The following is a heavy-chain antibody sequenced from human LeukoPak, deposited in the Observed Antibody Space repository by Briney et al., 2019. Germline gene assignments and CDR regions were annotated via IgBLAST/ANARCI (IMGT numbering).Heavy chain of an antibody. Sequence: GGSLRLSCAASGFTFSSYAMSWVRQAPGKGLEWVSAISGSGGSTYYADSVKGRFTISRDNSKNTLHLQMNSLIAEDPAEYYCAISGIGAVDFWGRGTLVTVSS. J-gene: IGHJ4*02. V-gene: IGHV3-23*01. CDR3: AISGIGAVDF. CDR1: GFTFSSYA. D-gene: IGHD6-13*01. CDR2: ISGSGGST.